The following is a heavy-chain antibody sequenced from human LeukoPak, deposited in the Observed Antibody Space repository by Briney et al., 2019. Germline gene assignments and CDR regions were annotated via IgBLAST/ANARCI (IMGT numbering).Heavy chain of an antibody. CDR3: ARQTTMVRGVFDAFDI. CDR1: GGTFSSYA. Sequence: GASVKVSCKASGGTFSSYAISWVRQAPGQGLEWMGGIIPIFGTANYAQKFQGRVTITADKSTSTTYMELSSLRSEDTAVYYCARQTTMVRGVFDAFDIWGQGTMVTVSS. CDR2: IIPIFGTA. J-gene: IGHJ3*02. D-gene: IGHD3-10*01. V-gene: IGHV1-69*06.